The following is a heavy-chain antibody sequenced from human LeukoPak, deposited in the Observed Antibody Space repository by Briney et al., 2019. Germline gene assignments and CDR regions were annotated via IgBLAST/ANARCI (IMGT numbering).Heavy chain of an antibody. CDR2: INHSGST. D-gene: IGHD2-15*01. CDR1: GGSFNYYY. CDR3: ARARCSGDSCYTGYY. Sequence: SETLSLTCAVSGGSFNYYYWNWIRQPPGRGLGWIGEINHSGSTNYNPSLKSRVTMSVDTSKNQISLKMSSVTAADTAVYFCARARCSGDSCYTGYYWGQGTLVTVSS. J-gene: IGHJ4*02. V-gene: IGHV4-34*01.